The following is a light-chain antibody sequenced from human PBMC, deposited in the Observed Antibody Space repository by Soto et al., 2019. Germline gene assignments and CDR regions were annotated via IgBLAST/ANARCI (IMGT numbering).Light chain of an antibody. J-gene: IGLJ2*01. CDR1: SDDIGDYKY. CDR3: SSYSTMSTLV. Sequence: QSALTQPASVSGSPGQSITISCTGTSDDIGDYKYVSWYQQHPGEAPKPIIYEASARPSGVSSRFSGSKSANTASLSITGLQADDEAHYYCSSYSTMSTLVFGGGTKLTVL. CDR2: EAS. V-gene: IGLV2-14*01.